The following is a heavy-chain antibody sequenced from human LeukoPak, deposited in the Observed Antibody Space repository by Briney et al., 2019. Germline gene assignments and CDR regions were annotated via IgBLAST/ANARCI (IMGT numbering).Heavy chain of an antibody. Sequence: GESLKISCKGSGYSFTSYWIGWVRQMPGKGLEWMGIIYPGDSDTRYSPSFQGQVTISADKSISTAYLQWSSLKASDTAMYYCARHQTNYDSSGYYGLNDYWGQGTLVIVSS. J-gene: IGHJ4*02. V-gene: IGHV5-51*01. D-gene: IGHD3-22*01. CDR2: IYPGDSDT. CDR1: GYSFTSYW. CDR3: ARHQTNYDSSGYYGLNDY.